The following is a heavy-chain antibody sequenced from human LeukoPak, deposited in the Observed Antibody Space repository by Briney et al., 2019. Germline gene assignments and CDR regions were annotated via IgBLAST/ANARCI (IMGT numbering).Heavy chain of an antibody. CDR2: IKQDGSEK. V-gene: IGHV3-7*01. Sequence: GGSLRLSCAASGFTFSSYWMSWVRQAPGKGLEWVANIKQDGSEKYYVDSVKGRFTISRDNAKNSLYLQMNSLRAEDTAVYYCAKTLGGSTLAWFDPWGQGTLVTVSS. J-gene: IGHJ5*02. D-gene: IGHD5/OR15-5a*01. CDR1: GFTFSSYW. CDR3: AKTLGGSTLAWFDP.